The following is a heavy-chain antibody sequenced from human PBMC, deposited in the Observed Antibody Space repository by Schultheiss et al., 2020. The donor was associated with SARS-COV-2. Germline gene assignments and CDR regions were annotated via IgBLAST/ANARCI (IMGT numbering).Heavy chain of an antibody. Sequence: GGSLRLSCAASGFTFSDYGMHWVRQAPSKGLEWVAVIWYDGSKKYYADSVQGRFTISRDNSKTTLFLHMNSLRGEDTAVYYCARGLTGIGFGDFMGLDVWGQGTTVTVSS. CDR2: IWYDGSKK. CDR1: GFTFSDYG. J-gene: IGHJ6*02. CDR3: ARGLTGIGFGDFMGLDV. V-gene: IGHV3-33*01. D-gene: IGHD3-10*01.